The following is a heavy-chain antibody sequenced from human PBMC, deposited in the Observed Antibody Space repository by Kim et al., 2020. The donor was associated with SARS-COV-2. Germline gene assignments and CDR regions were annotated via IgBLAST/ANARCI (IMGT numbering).Heavy chain of an antibody. Sequence: SETLSLTCAVSGGSISSSNWWSWVRQPPGKGLEWIGEIYHSGSTNYNPSLKSRVTISVDKSKNQFSLKLSSVTAADTAVYYCARGGAVAVFDRLGYNLEAFDIWGQGTMVTVSS. D-gene: IGHD6-19*01. J-gene: IGHJ3*02. CDR1: GGSISSSNW. V-gene: IGHV4-4*02. CDR2: IYHSGST. CDR3: ARGGAVAVFDRLGYNLEAFDI.